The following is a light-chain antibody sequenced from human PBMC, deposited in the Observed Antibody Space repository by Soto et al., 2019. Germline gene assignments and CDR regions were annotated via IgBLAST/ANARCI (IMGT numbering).Light chain of an antibody. CDR1: QGVSSN. CDR2: GAS. J-gene: IGKJ1*01. Sequence: EIVLTQSPATLSVSPGVRATLSCRASQGVSSNLAWYQQKPGQGPRLLIYGASTRATGIPARFSGSGSGTEFTLNISSLQPEDFALYYCQQYNNWPPRGTFGQGTKVEFK. CDR3: QQYNNWPPRGT. V-gene: IGKV3-15*01.